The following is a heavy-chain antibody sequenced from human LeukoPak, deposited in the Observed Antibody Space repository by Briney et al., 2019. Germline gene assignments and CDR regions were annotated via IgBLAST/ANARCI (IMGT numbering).Heavy chain of an antibody. J-gene: IGHJ4*02. D-gene: IGHD3-10*01. V-gene: IGHV4-4*07. CDR2: IYSSGSS. CDR1: GGSISSYY. Sequence: PSETLSLTCTVSGGSISSYYWSWIRQPAGKGLEWIGRIYSSGSSVYNPSLESRVSMSLDTSKNQFSLKVTSVTAADTAVYYCARSWFGELSHFNYWGQGTLVRVSS. CDR3: ARSWFGELSHFNY.